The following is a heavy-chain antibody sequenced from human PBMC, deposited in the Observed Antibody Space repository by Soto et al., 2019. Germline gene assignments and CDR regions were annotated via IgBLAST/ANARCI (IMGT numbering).Heavy chain of an antibody. J-gene: IGHJ1*01. V-gene: IGHV4-31*03. Sequence: QVQLQESGPGLVKPSQTLSLTCTVSGGSISSGGYYWSWIRQHPGKGLEWSGYIYYSGSTYYNPSLKSRVTISVDTAKNQYSLKLSSVTAADTAVYYCSIYDSSGSRGFQHWGQGTLVTVSS. CDR3: SIYDSSGSRGFQH. CDR1: GGSISSGGYY. D-gene: IGHD3-22*01. CDR2: IYYSGST.